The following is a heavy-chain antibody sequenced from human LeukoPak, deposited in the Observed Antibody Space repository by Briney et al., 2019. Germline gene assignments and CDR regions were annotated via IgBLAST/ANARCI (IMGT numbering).Heavy chain of an antibody. J-gene: IGHJ3*02. CDR3: ARDCSGGSCADAFDI. CDR1: GYTFTRYY. V-gene: IGHV1-2*02. CDR2: INPNSGGT. D-gene: IGHD2-15*01. Sequence: GSVKVSCKASGYTFTRYYMHWVRQAPGPGLEWMGWINPNSGGTNYAQQFQGRVTMTRDTSISTAYMELSRLRSDDTAVYYCARDCSGGSCADAFDIWGQGTMVTVSS.